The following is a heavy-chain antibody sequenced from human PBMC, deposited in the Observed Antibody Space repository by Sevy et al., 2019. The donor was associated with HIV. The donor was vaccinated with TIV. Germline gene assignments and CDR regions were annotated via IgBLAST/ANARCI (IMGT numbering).Heavy chain of an antibody. D-gene: IGHD3-10*01. CDR1: GGSISSGDYY. J-gene: IGHJ6*02. V-gene: IGHV4-30-4*01. CDR3: GRSLSGSYYGITYYYYGMDV. CDR2: IYYSGST. Sequence: SETLSLTCTVSGGSISSGDYYWSWIRQPPGKGLEWIGYIYYSGSTYYNPSLKSRVTISVDTSKNQFSLKLSSVTAADTAVHYCGRSLSGSYYGITYYYYGMDVWGQGTTVTVSS.